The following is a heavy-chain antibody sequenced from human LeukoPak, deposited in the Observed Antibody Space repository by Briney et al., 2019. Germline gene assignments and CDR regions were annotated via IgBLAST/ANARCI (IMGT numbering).Heavy chain of an antibody. CDR2: IYPGDSDT. Sequence: GESLKISCKGSGYSFSKYWIGWVRQMPGKGLEWLGIIYPGDSDTRYSPSFQGQVTISADKSISTAYLQWSSLKASDTAMYYCARRLPPYSSSSGRSSYFDYWGQGTLVTVSS. CDR3: ARRLPPYSSSSGRSSYFDY. J-gene: IGHJ4*02. V-gene: IGHV5-51*01. CDR1: GYSFSKYW. D-gene: IGHD6-6*01.